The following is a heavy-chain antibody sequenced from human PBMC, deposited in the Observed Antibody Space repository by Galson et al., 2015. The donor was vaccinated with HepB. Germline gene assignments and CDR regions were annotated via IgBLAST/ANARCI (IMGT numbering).Heavy chain of an antibody. CDR1: GYTFSAFW. CDR3: ASRHSYFRSGTWYNVSDY. V-gene: IGHV5-10-1*01. CDR2: TDPSDPYT. D-gene: IGHD3-10*01. J-gene: IGHJ4*02. Sequence: QSGAEVKKPGESLRISFKASGYTFSAFWITWVRQIPGKALEWMGRTDPSDPYTDYSPSFRGHVTISADKAITTAYLQWSGLKASDPALYYCASRHSYFRSGTWYNVSDYWGQGTLVTVSS.